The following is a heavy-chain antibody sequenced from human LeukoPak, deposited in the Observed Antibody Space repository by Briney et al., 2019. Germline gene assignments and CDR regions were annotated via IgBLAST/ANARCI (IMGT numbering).Heavy chain of an antibody. J-gene: IGHJ4*02. V-gene: IGHV4-4*07. D-gene: IGHD3-22*01. CDR2: IYHSGNT. CDR1: GGSISTNY. CDR3: ARGTFDSSGYYLFDY. Sequence: PSETLFLTCTVSGGSISTNYWSWIRQPAGKGLEGIGRIYHSGNTNYSPSLESRVTMSADTSKNQFSLKLSSVTAADTAVYYCARGTFDSSGYYLFDYWGQGTMVTVSS.